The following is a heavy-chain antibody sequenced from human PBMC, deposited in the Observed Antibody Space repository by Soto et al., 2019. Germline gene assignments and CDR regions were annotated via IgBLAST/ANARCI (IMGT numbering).Heavy chain of an antibody. CDR2: INAGNGNT. CDR1: GYTFTSYA. D-gene: IGHD3-16*01. CDR3: AREGEVQDYYYYYMDV. Sequence: GASMKVSCKASGYTFTSYAMHWVRQAPGQRPEWMGWINAGNGNTKYSQKFQGRVTITRDTSASTAYMELSSLRSEDTAVYYCAREGEVQDYYYYYMDVWGKGTTVTVSS. V-gene: IGHV1-3*01. J-gene: IGHJ6*03.